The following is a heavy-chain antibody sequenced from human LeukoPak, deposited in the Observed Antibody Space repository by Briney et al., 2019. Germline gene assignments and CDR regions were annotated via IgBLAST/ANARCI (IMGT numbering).Heavy chain of an antibody. CDR2: ISYDGSNK. D-gene: IGHD3-10*01. CDR1: GFTFSSYA. J-gene: IGHJ4*02. CDR3: ERPMGLWFGEFIDY. V-gene: IGHV3-30-3*01. Sequence: GRSLRLSCAASGFTFSSYAMHWVRQAPGKGLEWVAVISYDGSNKYYADSVKGRFTISRDNSKNTLYLQMNSLRAEDTAVYYCERPMGLWFGEFIDYWGQGTLVTVSS.